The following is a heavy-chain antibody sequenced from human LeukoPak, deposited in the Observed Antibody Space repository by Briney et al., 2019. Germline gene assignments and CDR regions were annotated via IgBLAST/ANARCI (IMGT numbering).Heavy chain of an antibody. CDR1: GFSLSTSGMR. J-gene: IGHJ3*02. V-gene: IGHV2-70*04. Sequence: ESGPTLVKPTQTLTLTCTFSGFSLSTSGMRVSWIRQPPGKALEWLARIDWDDDKFYSTSLKTRLTISKDTSKNQVVLTMTNMDPMDTATYYCARKRTAYGGNSHAFDIWGQGTMVTVSS. D-gene: IGHD4-23*01. CDR3: ARKRTAYGGNSHAFDI. CDR2: IDWDDDK.